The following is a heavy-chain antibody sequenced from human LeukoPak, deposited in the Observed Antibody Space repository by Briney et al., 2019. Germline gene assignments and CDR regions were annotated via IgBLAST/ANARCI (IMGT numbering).Heavy chain of an antibody. J-gene: IGHJ4*02. V-gene: IGHV4-59*01. CDR1: GGSISGSY. CDR3: ARGIESYGDYGY. CDR2: MYNSGST. D-gene: IGHD4-17*01. Sequence: PSETLSLTCTVSGGSISGSYWSWIRQPPGKGLEWIAYMYNSGSTNYNPSLKSRVTISTDTSKNRFSLKLSSLTAADTAIYYCARGIESYGDYGYWGQGILVTVSS.